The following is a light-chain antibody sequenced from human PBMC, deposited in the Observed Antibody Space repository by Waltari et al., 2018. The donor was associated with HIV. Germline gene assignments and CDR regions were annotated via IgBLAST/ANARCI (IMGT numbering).Light chain of an antibody. CDR1: QSISNF. J-gene: IGKJ1*01. Sequence: DMQLTQSPSSLSAYVGDRVTIACRASQSISNFLHWYQQKPGKAPKVLISAASSLQSGVPSRFSGSGSVTDFTLTISSLQPDDFATYYCQQSYSTPRTFGQGTTVDLK. V-gene: IGKV1-39*01. CDR2: AAS. CDR3: QQSYSTPRT.